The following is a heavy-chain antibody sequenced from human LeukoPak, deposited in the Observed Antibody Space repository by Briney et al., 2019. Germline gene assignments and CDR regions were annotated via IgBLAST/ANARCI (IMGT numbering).Heavy chain of an antibody. Sequence: ASVKVSCKASGYTFTGYYMHWVRQAPGQGLEWMGWINPNSGGTNYAQKFQGRVTMTRDTSISTAYMELSRLRSDDTAVYYCARDSGLGGSGSYFYYYYYGMDVWGQGTTVTVSS. CDR2: INPNSGGT. D-gene: IGHD3-10*01. CDR1: GYTFTGYY. CDR3: ARDSGLGGSGSYFYYYYYGMDV. V-gene: IGHV1-2*02. J-gene: IGHJ6*02.